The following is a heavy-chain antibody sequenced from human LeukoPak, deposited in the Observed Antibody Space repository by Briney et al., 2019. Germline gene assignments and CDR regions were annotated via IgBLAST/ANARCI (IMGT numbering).Heavy chain of an antibody. CDR3: ARVSAIAVAVDPVVDV. D-gene: IGHD6-19*01. J-gene: IGHJ6*04. Sequence: PGGSLRLSCAASGFTFSTYAMSWVRQPPGKGLEWIGSIYYSGSTYYNPSLKSRVTISVDTSKNQFSLKLSSVTAADTAVYYCARVSAIAVAVDPVVDVWGKGTTVTVSS. CDR1: GFTFSTYA. CDR2: IYYSGST. V-gene: IGHV4-39*07.